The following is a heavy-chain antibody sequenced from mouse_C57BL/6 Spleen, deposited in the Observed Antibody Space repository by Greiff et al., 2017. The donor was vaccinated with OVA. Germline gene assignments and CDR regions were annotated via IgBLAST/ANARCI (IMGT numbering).Heavy chain of an antibody. V-gene: IGHV5-17*01. Sequence: VQLKESGGGLVKPGGSLKLSCAASGFTFSDYGMHWVRQAPEKGLEWVAYISSGSSTIYYADTVKGRFTISRDNAKNTLFLQMTSLRSEDTAMYYCARRSNYLWFAYWGQGTLVTVSA. CDR1: GFTFSDYG. CDR3: ARRSNYLWFAY. D-gene: IGHD2-5*01. J-gene: IGHJ3*01. CDR2: ISSGSSTI.